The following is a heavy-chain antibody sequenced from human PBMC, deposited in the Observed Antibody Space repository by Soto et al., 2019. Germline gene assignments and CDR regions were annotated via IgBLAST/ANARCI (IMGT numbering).Heavy chain of an antibody. V-gene: IGHV3-30*18. J-gene: IGHJ4*02. D-gene: IGHD3-16*01. CDR2: ISYDGSNT. CDR1: GFTFSSYG. CDR3: AEDFRLGGGQRCSCFDY. Sequence: QVQLVESGGGVVQPGRSLRLSCAGPGFTFSSYGMQWVRQAPCKGLEWVAVISYDGSNTYYADSVKGRFTISRDNYKNTLQLQMNRLISEDTGVYYCAEDFRLGGGQRCSCFDYVGQGTLVTVSS.